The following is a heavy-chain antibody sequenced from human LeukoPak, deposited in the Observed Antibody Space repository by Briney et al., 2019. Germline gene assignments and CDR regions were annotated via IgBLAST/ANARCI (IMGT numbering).Heavy chain of an antibody. J-gene: IGHJ4*02. CDR1: GGSISSSSYY. D-gene: IGHD6-13*01. CDR2: IYYSGST. CDR3: ARPDSSSWPPYFDY. Sequence: SESLSLTFTVSGGSISSSSYYWGWLRQPPGKGLEWIVSIYYSGSTYYNPSLKSRLTISVDTSKNQFSLKLSSVTAADTAVYYCARPDSSSWPPYFDYWGQGTLVTVSS. V-gene: IGHV4-39*01.